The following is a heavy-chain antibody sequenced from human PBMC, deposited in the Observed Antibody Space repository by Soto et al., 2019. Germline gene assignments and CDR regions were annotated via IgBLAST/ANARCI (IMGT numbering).Heavy chain of an antibody. CDR2: ISYDGRKK. Sequence: GGSLRLSCAASGFTFSSYGMHWVRQAPGKGLEWVALISYDGRKKHYADSVKGRFTISRDNSKNTLYLQVDTLRAEDTAVYYCAKAASSGWTTFDYWGQGTLVTVSS. CDR1: GFTFSSYG. CDR3: AKAASSGWTTFDY. V-gene: IGHV3-30*18. D-gene: IGHD6-19*01. J-gene: IGHJ4*02.